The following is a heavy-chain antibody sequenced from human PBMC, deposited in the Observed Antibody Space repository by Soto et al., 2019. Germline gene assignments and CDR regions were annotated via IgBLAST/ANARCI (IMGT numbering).Heavy chain of an antibody. CDR2: ISTYNGNT. J-gene: IGHJ5*02. CDR1: GYTFTSYG. V-gene: IGHV1-18*04. D-gene: IGHD6-6*01. CDR3: AREEGSSSRGWWLDP. Sequence: GASVKVSCKASGYTFTSYGISWVRQAPGQGLEWMGWISTYNGNTNYAQNLQGRVTVTTDTSTSTAYMELRSLRSDDTAIYYCAREEGSSSRGWWLDPWGQGTLVTVYS.